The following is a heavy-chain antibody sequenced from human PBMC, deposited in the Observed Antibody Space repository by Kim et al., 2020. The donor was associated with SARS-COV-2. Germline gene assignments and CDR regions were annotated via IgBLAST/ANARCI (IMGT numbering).Heavy chain of an antibody. D-gene: IGHD3-22*01. J-gene: IGHJ4*02. Sequence: GGSLRLSCAASGFTFSSYAMHWVRQAPGKGLEYVSAISSNGGSTYYANSVKGRFTISRDNSKNTLYLQMGSLRAEDMAVYYCARDKFYYDSSGFDYWGQGTLVTVSS. CDR2: ISSNGGST. V-gene: IGHV3-64*01. CDR1: GFTFSSYA. CDR3: ARDKFYYDSSGFDY.